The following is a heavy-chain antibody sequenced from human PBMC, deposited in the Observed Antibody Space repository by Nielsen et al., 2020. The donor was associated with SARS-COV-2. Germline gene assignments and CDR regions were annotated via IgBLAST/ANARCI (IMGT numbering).Heavy chain of an antibody. J-gene: IGHJ6*02. CDR1: GFTFSSYA. Sequence: GGSLRLSCAASGFTFSSYAMHWVRQAPGKGLEWVAVISYDGSNKYYADSVKGRFTISRDNSKNTLHLQMNSLRAEDTAVYYCAKDGFLGYCSGGSRPLYYYYGMDVWGQGTTVTVSS. CDR2: ISYDGSNK. CDR3: AKDGFLGYCSGGSRPLYYYYGMDV. V-gene: IGHV3-30-3*01. D-gene: IGHD2-15*01.